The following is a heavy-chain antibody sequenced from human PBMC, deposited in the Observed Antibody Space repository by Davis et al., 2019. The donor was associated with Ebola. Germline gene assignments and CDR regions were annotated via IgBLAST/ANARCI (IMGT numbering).Heavy chain of an antibody. CDR3: ATNTSSTAGFDS. Sequence: PSETLSLTCSVSGASLSSHYWTWIRQPPGKGLEWIGQIHYGGAANYNPSLKSRFIMSVDTSTNPFSLRLTSVTGADTAVYYCATNTSSTAGFDSWGQGTLVTVSS. J-gene: IGHJ4*02. CDR2: IHYGGAA. D-gene: IGHD1-1*01. V-gene: IGHV4-59*11. CDR1: GASLSSHY.